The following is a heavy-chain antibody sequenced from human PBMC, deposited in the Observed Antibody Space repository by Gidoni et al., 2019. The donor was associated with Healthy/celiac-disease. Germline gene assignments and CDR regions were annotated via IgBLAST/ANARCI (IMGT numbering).Heavy chain of an antibody. V-gene: IGHV4-31*02. CDR2: GST. D-gene: IGHD3-10*01. J-gene: IGHJ4*02. CDR3: ARAGGGYYGSGSYGIDY. Sequence: GSTYYNPSLKSRVTISVDTSKNQFSLKLSSVTAADTALYYCARAGGGYYGSGSYGIDYWGQGTLVTVSS.